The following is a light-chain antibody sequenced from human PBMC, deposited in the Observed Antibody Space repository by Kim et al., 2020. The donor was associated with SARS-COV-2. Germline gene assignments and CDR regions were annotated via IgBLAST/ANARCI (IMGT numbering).Light chain of an antibody. CDR3: AAWDDSLKV. Sequence: QSVLTQPPSASGTPGQRVTISCSGRSSNIGSNYVYWYQQLPGTAPKLLIYRNNQRPSGVPDRFSGSKSGTSASLAISGLRSEDEADYYCAAWDDSLKVFGTGTKVTVL. V-gene: IGLV1-47*01. J-gene: IGLJ1*01. CDR2: RNN. CDR1: SSNIGSNY.